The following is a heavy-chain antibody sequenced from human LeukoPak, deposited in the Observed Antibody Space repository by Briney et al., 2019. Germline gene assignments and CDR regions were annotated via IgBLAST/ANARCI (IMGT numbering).Heavy chain of an antibody. CDR3: ARVVEYQLLRYYYYYMDV. D-gene: IGHD2-2*01. Sequence: SVKVSCKASGGTFSSYAISWVRQAPGQGLEWMGGIIPIFGTANYAQKFQGRVTITADKSTSTAYMELSSLRSEDTAVYYCARVVEYQLLRYYYYYMDVWGKGTTVTVSS. CDR2: IIPIFGTA. V-gene: IGHV1-69*06. CDR1: GGTFSSYA. J-gene: IGHJ6*03.